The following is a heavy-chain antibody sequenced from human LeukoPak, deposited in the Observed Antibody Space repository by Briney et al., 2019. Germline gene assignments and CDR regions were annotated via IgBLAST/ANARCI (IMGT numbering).Heavy chain of an antibody. CDR2: ISSSSSYT. CDR1: GFTFSDYY. D-gene: IGHD6-13*01. CDR3: ARVAPIYSSSLYYLDY. J-gene: IGHJ4*02. V-gene: IGHV3-11*06. Sequence: GGSLRLSCAASGFTFSDYYMSWIRQAPGKGLEWVSYISSSSSYTNYADSVKGRFTISRDNAKNSLYLQMNSLRAEDTAVYYCARVAPIYSSSLYYLDYWGQGTLVTVSS.